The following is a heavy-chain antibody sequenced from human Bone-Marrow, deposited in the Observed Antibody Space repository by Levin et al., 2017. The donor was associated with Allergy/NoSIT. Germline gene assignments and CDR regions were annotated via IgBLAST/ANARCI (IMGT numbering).Heavy chain of an antibody. V-gene: IGHV2-5*02. CDR1: GFSLSTGGVG. J-gene: IGHJ4*02. CDR2: IYWDDDK. CDR3: AHRRPLGVDSGWDQGHFDY. D-gene: IGHD6-19*01. Sequence: KTSGPTLVKPTQTLTLTCTFSGFSLSTGGVGVGWLRQPPGQALEWLGLIYWDDDKRYSPSLKSRLTLIKDTSNNQVLLIMTNVDVIDTATYFCAHRRPLGVDSGWDQGHFDYWGQGILVTVSS.